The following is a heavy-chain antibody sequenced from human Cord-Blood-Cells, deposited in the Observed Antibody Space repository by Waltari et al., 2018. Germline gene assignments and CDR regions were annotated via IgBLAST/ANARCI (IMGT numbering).Heavy chain of an antibody. Sequence: EVQLVESGGGLIQLGGSLRLSCAASGFTVSSNYMSWVRQAPGKGLEWVSVIYGGGSTYYADSVKGRFTISRDNSKNTLYLQMNSLRAEDTAVYYCARQGDYYYYYYMDVWGKGTTVTVSS. CDR3: ARQGDYYYYYYMDV. CDR2: IYGGGST. J-gene: IGHJ6*03. D-gene: IGHD3-10*01. CDR1: GFTVSSNY. V-gene: IGHV3-53*01.